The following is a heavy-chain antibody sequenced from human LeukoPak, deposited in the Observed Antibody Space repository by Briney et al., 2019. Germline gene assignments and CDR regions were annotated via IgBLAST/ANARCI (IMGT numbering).Heavy chain of an antibody. V-gene: IGHV3-30*18. CDR3: AKDRGVYTFGAYYFDS. CDR1: GFPFSSFS. D-gene: IGHD3-3*01. Sequence: GTSLRLSCGASGFPFSSFSIHWVRQAPDRGLEGVACISKDGSDKYYADSVRGRSTISRDNSQKTLFLQINNLKSEDTAVYYCAKDRGVYTFGAYYFDSWGKGPLVTVAS. CDR2: ISKDGSDK. J-gene: IGHJ4*02.